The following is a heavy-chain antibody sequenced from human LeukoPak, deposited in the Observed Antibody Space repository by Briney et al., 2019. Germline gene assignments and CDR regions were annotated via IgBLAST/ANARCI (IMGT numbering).Heavy chain of an antibody. J-gene: IGHJ4*02. CDR1: SGSISGYY. V-gene: IGHV4-59*01. D-gene: IGHD1-26*01. CDR2: IYYTGST. Sequence: SETLSLTCAVSSGSISGYYWSWIRQPPGKGLEWIGYIYYTGSTNYNPSLKSRVTMSADTSKNQFSLKLSSVTAADTAVYFCARVGGWEPKLHGVTFDYLGQGTLVTVSS. CDR3: ARVGGWEPKLHGVTFDY.